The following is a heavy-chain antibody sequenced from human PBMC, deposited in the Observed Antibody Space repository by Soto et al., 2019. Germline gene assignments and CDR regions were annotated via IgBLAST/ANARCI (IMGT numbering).Heavy chain of an antibody. CDR1: GGSFSGYY. J-gene: IGHJ4*02. Sequence: QVQLQQWGAGLLKPSETLSLTCAVYGGSFSGYYWSWIRQPPGKGLEWIGEINHSGSTNYNPSLKSRVTISGDTSKNQFSLKLSSVTAADTAVYYCARGRGLHLGELSPSTPDFDYWGQGTLVTVSS. CDR2: INHSGST. CDR3: ARGRGLHLGELSPSTPDFDY. D-gene: IGHD3-16*02. V-gene: IGHV4-34*01.